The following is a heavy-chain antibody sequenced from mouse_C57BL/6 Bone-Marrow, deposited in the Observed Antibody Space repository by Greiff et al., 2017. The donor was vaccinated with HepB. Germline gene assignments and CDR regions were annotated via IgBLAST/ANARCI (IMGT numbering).Heavy chain of an antibody. CDR2: IDPETGGT. D-gene: IGHD1-1*01. V-gene: IGHV1-15*01. CDR3: TRREGCITTVVEAMDY. Sequence: QVQLQQSGAELVRPGASVTLSCKASGYTFTDYEMHWVKQTPVHGLEWIGAIDPETGGTAYNQKFKGKAILTADKSSSTAYMELRSLTSEDSAVYYCTRREGCITTVVEAMDYWGQGTSVTVSS. J-gene: IGHJ4*01. CDR1: GYTFTDYE.